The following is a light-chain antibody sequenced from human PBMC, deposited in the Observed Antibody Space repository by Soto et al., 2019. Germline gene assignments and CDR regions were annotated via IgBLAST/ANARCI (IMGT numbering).Light chain of an antibody. CDR2: HAS. Sequence: DIQMTQSPSTLSASIGDRVTIACRASQDIGNWLAWYQQKPGKAPKLLIFHASSLESGVPSRFSGSGSGTEFSLTISSLQSDDFATYYCQQYNTYPTFGQGTKVDIK. CDR1: QDIGNW. J-gene: IGKJ1*01. CDR3: QQYNTYPT. V-gene: IGKV1-5*01.